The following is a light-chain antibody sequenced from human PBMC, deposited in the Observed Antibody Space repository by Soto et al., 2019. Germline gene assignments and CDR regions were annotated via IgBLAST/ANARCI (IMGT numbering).Light chain of an antibody. V-gene: IGKV3-20*01. CDR1: QSLSSDY. J-gene: IGKJ5*01. CDR2: SAS. Sequence: ESVWRQSRGTLSLSPGEGATLSCRASQSLSSDYLAWYQQKPGQAPRLLIYSASTRATGIPDRFRGSGSGTDFPLTIPRLAHDDFAMYYCQLSGPSSTFGQGTRLEIK. CDR3: QLSGPSST.